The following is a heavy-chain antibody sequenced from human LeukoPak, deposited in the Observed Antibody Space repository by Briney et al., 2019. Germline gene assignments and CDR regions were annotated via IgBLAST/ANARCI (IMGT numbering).Heavy chain of an antibody. Sequence: ETLSLTCTVSGGSISSSSYYWGWIRQPPGKGLEWVSAISGSGGSTYYADSVKGRFTISRDNSKNTLYLQMNSLRAEDTAVYYCAKDLEVWGQGTLVTVSS. CDR3: AKDLEV. CDR2: ISGSGGST. CDR1: GGSISSSSYY. D-gene: IGHD5-24*01. V-gene: IGHV3-23*01. J-gene: IGHJ4*02.